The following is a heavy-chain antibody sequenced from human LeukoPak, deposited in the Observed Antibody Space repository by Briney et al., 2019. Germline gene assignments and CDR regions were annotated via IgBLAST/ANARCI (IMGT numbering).Heavy chain of an antibody. J-gene: IGHJ6*03. CDR3: ARDYDFWSGYSSNYYYYYYMDV. V-gene: IGHV1-2*02. CDR2: INPNSGGT. D-gene: IGHD3-3*01. Sequence: ASVKVSCKASGYTFTGYYMHWVRQAPGQGLEWMGWINPNSGGTNYAQKFQGRVTMARDTSISTAYMELSRLRSDDTAVYYCARDYDFWSGYSSNYYYYYYMDVWGKGTTVTVSS. CDR1: GYTFTGYY.